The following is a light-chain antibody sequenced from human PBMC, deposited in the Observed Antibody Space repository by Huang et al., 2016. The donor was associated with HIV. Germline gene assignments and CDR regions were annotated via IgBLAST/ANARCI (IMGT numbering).Light chain of an antibody. Sequence: EIVMTQSPDTLSVYPGERATLSCRASQSVSSNLAWYQQKTGQAPRLLSYGASTRATGSPASFSGSGSWTEFTLTISSLHSEDLAVYYCQQYNNWPPLFTFGPGTKVDIK. CDR2: GAS. V-gene: IGKV3-15*01. J-gene: IGKJ3*01. CDR3: QQYNNWPPLFT. CDR1: QSVSSN.